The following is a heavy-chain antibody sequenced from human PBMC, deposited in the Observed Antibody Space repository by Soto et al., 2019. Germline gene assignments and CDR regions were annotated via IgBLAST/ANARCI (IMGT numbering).Heavy chain of an antibody. V-gene: IGHV3-23*01. Sequence: GGSLRLSCAASGFTFATYAMSWVRQAPGKGLEWVSAISATGISTHYADSVKGQVTISRDNSANTLSLEMSSLTAEDTAVYYCARDKDTSSWTGFDFWGHGTLVTVSS. D-gene: IGHD1-1*01. CDR1: GFTFATYA. J-gene: IGHJ4*01. CDR2: ISATGIST. CDR3: ARDKDTSSWTGFDF.